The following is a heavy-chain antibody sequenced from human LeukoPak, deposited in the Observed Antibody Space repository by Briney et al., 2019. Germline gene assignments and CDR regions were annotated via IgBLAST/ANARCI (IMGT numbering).Heavy chain of an antibody. V-gene: IGHV1-18*01. CDR2: ISAYNGNT. D-gene: IGHD2-2*02. CDR1: GYTFTSHG. Sequence: ASVKVSCKASGYTFTSHGISWVRQAPGQGLEWMGWISAYNGNTNYAQKLQGRVTMTTDTSTSTAYMELRSLRSDDTAVYYCARGCSSTSCYRDYYYYYGMDVWGQGTTVTVSS. J-gene: IGHJ6*02. CDR3: ARGCSSTSCYRDYYYYYGMDV.